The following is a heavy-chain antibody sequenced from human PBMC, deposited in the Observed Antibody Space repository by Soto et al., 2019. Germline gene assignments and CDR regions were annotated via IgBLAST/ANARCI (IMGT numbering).Heavy chain of an antibody. D-gene: IGHD3-22*01. CDR2: ISANGGSI. Sequence: EAQLLASGGGLVQPGGSLRLSCVGSRFTFRDHAMRWVRQAPGRGLEWVSAISANGGSIQHADSVKGRFSVSRDNAKNTVYLQMDNLRTEDSAVYYCAKDRYYDTPGWFDPWGQGSRVIVSS. CDR1: RFTFRDHA. V-gene: IGHV3-23*01. CDR3: AKDRYYDTPGWFDP. J-gene: IGHJ5*02.